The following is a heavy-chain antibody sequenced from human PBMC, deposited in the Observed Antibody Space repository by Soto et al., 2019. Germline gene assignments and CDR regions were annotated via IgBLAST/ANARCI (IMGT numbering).Heavy chain of an antibody. D-gene: IGHD5-18*01. CDR1: GYSFTSYW. Sequence: GESLKISCKGSGYSFTSYWISWVRQMPGKGLEWMGRIDPSDSYTNYSPSFQGHVTISADKSISTAYLQWSSLKASDTAMYYCARPRGNVDTAMSTGAFDIWGQGTMVTVSS. CDR2: IDPSDSYT. J-gene: IGHJ3*02. CDR3: ARPRGNVDTAMSTGAFDI. V-gene: IGHV5-10-1*01.